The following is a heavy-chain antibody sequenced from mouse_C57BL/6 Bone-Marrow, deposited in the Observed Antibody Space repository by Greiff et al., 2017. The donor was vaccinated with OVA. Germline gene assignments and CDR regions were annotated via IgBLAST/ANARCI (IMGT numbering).Heavy chain of an antibody. CDR1: GYAFTNYL. V-gene: IGHV1-54*01. Sequence: QVHVKQSGAELVRPGTSVKVSCKASGYAFTNYLIEWVKQRPGQGLEWIGVINPGSGGTNYNEKFKGKATLTADKSSSTAYMQLSSLTSEDSAVYFCARGYYYGSSYVDYWGQGTTLTVSS. CDR3: ARGYYYGSSYVDY. D-gene: IGHD1-1*01. CDR2: INPGSGGT. J-gene: IGHJ2*01.